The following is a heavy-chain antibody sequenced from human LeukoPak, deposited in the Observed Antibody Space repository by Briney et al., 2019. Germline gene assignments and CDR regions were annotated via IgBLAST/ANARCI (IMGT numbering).Heavy chain of an antibody. CDR1: RYTFTSYY. J-gene: IGHJ5*02. V-gene: IGHV1-46*01. CDR3: ARDQNTATVRGDWFDP. D-gene: IGHD5-18*01. CDR2: INPSGGST. Sequence: ASVKVSCKASRYTFTSYYMHWVRQAPGQGLEWMGIINPSGGSTTYTQKFQGRVTMTRDTSTSTVYMELSSLRSEDTAVYYCARDQNTATVRGDWFDPWGQGTLVTVSS.